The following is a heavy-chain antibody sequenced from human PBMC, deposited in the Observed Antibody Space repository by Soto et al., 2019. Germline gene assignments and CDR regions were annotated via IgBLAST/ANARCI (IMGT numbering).Heavy chain of an antibody. V-gene: IGHV3-23*01. CDR1: GFTFSSSA. D-gene: IGHD3-10*01. CDR2: ISGSGGST. Sequence: PGGSLRLSCAASGFTFSSSAMSWVRQAPGKGLEWVSAISGSGGSTYYADSVKGRFTISRDNSKNTLYLKMNSLRAEDTTVYYCAKVRLTVVGGVIKHTGFAPWGQGTLVTVSP. J-gene: IGHJ5*02. CDR3: AKVRLTVVGGVIKHTGFAP.